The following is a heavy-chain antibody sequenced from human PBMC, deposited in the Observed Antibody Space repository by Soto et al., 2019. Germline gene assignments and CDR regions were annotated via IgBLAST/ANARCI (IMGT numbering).Heavy chain of an antibody. J-gene: IGHJ5*02. CDR1: GFTFSSYG. V-gene: IGHV3-30*18. CDR2: ISYDGSDK. Sequence: QVQLVESGGGVVQPGRSLKLSCAASGFTFSSYGMHWVRQAPGKGLEWVAVISYDGSDKYYADSVKGRFTISRDDSKNTCYLQMNSLRAEDTVVYYCAKSAGYDYFWGSSGLDPWCQGTLVTVSS. CDR3: AKSAGYDYFWGSSGLDP. D-gene: IGHD3-16*01.